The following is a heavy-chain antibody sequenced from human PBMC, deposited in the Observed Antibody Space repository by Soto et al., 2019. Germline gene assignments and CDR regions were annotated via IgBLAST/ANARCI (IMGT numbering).Heavy chain of an antibody. CDR3: ARFGGYSSSPAQNGGNIGY. J-gene: IGHJ4*02. V-gene: IGHV4-61*01. CDR1: GGSVSSGSYY. D-gene: IGHD6-13*01. Sequence: QVQLQESGPGLVKPSETLSLTCTVSGGSVSSGSYYWSWIRQPPGKGLEWIGYIYYSGSTNYNPSLKSRVTISVDTSKNQFSLKLSSVTAADTAVYYCARFGGYSSSPAQNGGNIGYWGQGTLVTVSS. CDR2: IYYSGST.